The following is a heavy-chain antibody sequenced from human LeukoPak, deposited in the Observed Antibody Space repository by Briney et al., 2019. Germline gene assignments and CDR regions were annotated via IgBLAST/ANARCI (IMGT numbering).Heavy chain of an antibody. D-gene: IGHD1-26*01. V-gene: IGHV1-69*13. CDR3: ARGGVGATVFTLNWFDP. Sequence: ASVKVSCKASGGTFSSYAISWVRQAPGQGLNWMGGIIPIFGTANYAQKFQGRVTITADESTSTAYMELSSLRSEDTAVYYCARGGVGATVFTLNWFDPWGQGTLVTVSS. CDR2: IIPIFGTA. J-gene: IGHJ5*02. CDR1: GGTFSSYA.